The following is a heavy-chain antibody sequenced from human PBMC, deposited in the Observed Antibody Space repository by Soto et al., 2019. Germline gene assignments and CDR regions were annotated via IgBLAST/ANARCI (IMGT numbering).Heavy chain of an antibody. CDR3: ARSAGNSWPRVWFDP. Sequence: SETLSLTCTVSGGSISSSGYFWGWIRQPPGKGLEWMGSISHTGATYYNPSLKSRVTISADTSRNQFSLNLSSVTATDTAVYYCARSAGNSWPRVWFDPGGQGTLVTVSS. CDR2: ISHTGAT. CDR1: GGSISSSGYF. J-gene: IGHJ5*02. D-gene: IGHD6-13*01. V-gene: IGHV4-39*01.